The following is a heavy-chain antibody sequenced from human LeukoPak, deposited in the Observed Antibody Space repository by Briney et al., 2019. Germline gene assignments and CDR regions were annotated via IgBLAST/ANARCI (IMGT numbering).Heavy chain of an antibody. Sequence: GGSLRLSCAASGFSFSAYWMSWVRQAPGKGLEWVANIKVDGTEKYYVDSVKGRFTISRDNAKNSLYLQMNSLRAEDTAVYYCARSGSHDYWGQGTLVTVSS. V-gene: IGHV3-7*05. CDR2: IKVDGTEK. J-gene: IGHJ4*02. CDR3: ARSGSHDY. D-gene: IGHD1-26*01. CDR1: GFSFSAYW.